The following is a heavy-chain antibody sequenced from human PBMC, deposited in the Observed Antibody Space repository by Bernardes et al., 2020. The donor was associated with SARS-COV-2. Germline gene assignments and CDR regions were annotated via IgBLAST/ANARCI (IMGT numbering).Heavy chain of an antibody. Sequence: ASVKVSCKTSGYSFTSYGITWVRQAPGQGLEWLGWISANNGDTRYAQKLQDRVSMSFDTSTSTAYLDLTGLESGDTAVYYCARELGAHGAVWGALGYFDYWGQGTPVTVSS. D-gene: IGHD3-16*01. CDR3: ARELGAHGAVWGALGYFDY. V-gene: IGHV1-18*01. J-gene: IGHJ4*02. CDR2: ISANNGDT. CDR1: GYSFTSYG.